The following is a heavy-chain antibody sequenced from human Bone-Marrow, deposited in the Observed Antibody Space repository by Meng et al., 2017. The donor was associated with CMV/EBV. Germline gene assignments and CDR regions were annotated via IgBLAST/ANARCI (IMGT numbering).Heavy chain of an antibody. CDR3: ARFEGGWFDP. CDR2: ISWNSGSI. J-gene: IGHJ5*02. D-gene: IGHD3-16*01. V-gene: IGHV3-9*01. Sequence: SLKISCAASGFTFDDYAMHWVRQAPGKGLEWVSGISWNSGSIGYADSVKGRFTISRDNAKNSLYLQMNSLRAEDTALYYCARFEGGWFDPWGQGTLVTVSS. CDR1: GFTFDDYA.